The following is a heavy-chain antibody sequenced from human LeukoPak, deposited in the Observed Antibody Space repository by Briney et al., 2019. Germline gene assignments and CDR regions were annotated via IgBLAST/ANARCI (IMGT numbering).Heavy chain of an antibody. D-gene: IGHD4-17*01. CDR2: IYYSGST. CDR1: GGSISSTNYY. CDR3: ARDRGTNYGDYDY. Sequence: SETLSLTCTVSGGSISSTNYYWGWIRQPPGKGLEWIGSIYYSGSTYYNPPLKSRVTISLDTSKNQFSLKLSSVTAADTAVYYCARDRGTNYGDYDYWGQGTLVTVSS. J-gene: IGHJ4*02. V-gene: IGHV4-39*07.